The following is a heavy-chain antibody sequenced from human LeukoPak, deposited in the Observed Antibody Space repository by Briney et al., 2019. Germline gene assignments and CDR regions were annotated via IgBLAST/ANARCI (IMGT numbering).Heavy chain of an antibody. CDR2: VYSSGNT. Sequence: SETLSLTCTFSGGSISSGTYYWGWIREPPWKGLDWFGSVYSSGNTFYNPSLKGRITISVDTAKNQFSLKVNSVTAADTAVYYCGRAPDFWGQGTLVTVSS. CDR1: GGSISSGTYY. J-gene: IGHJ4*02. CDR3: GRAPDF. V-gene: IGHV4-39*01. D-gene: IGHD2/OR15-2a*01.